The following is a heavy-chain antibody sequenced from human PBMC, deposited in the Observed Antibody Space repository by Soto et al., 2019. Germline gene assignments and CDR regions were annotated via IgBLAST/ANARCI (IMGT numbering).Heavy chain of an antibody. V-gene: IGHV4-59*12. J-gene: IGHJ6*02. D-gene: IGHD5-12*01. Sequence: SETLSLTCTVSGGSISSYYWSWIRQPPGKGLEWIGYTYYSGSTNYNPSLKSRVTISVDTSKNQFSLKASDTAMYYCARRDIVATIGTVIYGMDVWGQGTTVTVSS. CDR2: TYYSGST. CDR3: ARRDIVATIGTVIYGMDV. CDR1: GGSISSYY.